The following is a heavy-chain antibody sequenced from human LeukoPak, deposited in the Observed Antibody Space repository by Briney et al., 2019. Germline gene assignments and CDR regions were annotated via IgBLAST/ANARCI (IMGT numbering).Heavy chain of an antibody. D-gene: IGHD3-10*01. Sequence: ASVKVSCKASGYTFTSYGISWVRQAPGQGLEWMGWISAYNGNTNYAQKLQGRVTMTTDTSTGTAYMELRSLRSDDTAVYYCAVSGSYYYYGMDVWGQGTTVTVSS. V-gene: IGHV1-18*01. CDR3: AVSGSYYYYGMDV. CDR2: ISAYNGNT. J-gene: IGHJ6*02. CDR1: GYTFTSYG.